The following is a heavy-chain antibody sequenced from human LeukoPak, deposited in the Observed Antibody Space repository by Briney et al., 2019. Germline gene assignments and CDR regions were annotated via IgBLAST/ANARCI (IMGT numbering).Heavy chain of an antibody. V-gene: IGHV1-2*02. CDR1: GYTFTGYY. Sequence: ASVKVSCKASGYTFTGYYMHWVREAPGQGLEWMGWINPNSGGTNYVQKFQGRVTMTRDTSTSTAYMELSRLRSDDTAVYYCASSRMFGLFDYWGQGTLVTVSS. CDR3: ASSRMFGLFDY. D-gene: IGHD3-10*02. CDR2: INPNSGGT. J-gene: IGHJ4*02.